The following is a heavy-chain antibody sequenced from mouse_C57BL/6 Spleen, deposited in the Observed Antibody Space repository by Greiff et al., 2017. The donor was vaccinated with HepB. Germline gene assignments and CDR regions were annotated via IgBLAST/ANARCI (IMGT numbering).Heavy chain of an antibody. CDR1: GYTFTDYY. V-gene: IGHV1-26*01. J-gene: IGHJ3*01. CDR2: INPNNGGT. D-gene: IGHD2-2*01. Sequence: EVQLQQSGPELVKPGASVKISCKASGYTFTDYYMNWVKQSHGKSLEWIGDINPNNGGTSYNQKFKGKATLTVDKSSSTAYMELRSLTSEDSAVYYCARDWGYDGAWFAYWGQGTLVTVSA. CDR3: ARDWGYDGAWFAY.